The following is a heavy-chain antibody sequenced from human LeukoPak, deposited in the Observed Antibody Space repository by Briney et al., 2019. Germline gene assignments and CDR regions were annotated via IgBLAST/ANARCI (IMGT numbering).Heavy chain of an antibody. J-gene: IGHJ5*02. V-gene: IGHV1-18*01. CDR3: ARDLVHRRLLATAYNWFDP. D-gene: IGHD3-16*01. CDR2: NNTYNGNT. CDR1: GYIFTSYG. Sequence: ASVKVSCKASGYIFTSYGVSWVRQAPGQGLEWMGWNNTYNGNTKYAQKVQGRVTMTTDTSTSTAYMELRSLRSDDTAVYYCARDLVHRRLLATAYNWFDPWGQGTLVTVSS.